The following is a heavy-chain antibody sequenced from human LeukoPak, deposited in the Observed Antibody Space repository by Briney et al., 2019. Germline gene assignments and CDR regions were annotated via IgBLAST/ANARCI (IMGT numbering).Heavy chain of an antibody. CDR2: IQYDGSNN. Sequence: PGGSLRLSCAASAFTSSSYGMFWVRQAPGKGLEWVAFIQYDGSNNYYADSVKGRFTISRDNSKNTLYLQMNSLRPEDTAVYYCAKEYWRGSNTNYFDYWGQGTLVTVSS. J-gene: IGHJ4*02. V-gene: IGHV3-30*02. D-gene: IGHD4-11*01. CDR1: AFTSSSYG. CDR3: AKEYWRGSNTNYFDY.